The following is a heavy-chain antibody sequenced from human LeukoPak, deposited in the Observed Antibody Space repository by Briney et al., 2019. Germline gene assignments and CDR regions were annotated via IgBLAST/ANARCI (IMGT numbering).Heavy chain of an antibody. CDR1: GFDVGRNY. D-gene: IGHD6-13*01. Sequence: GGSLRLSCAASGFDVGRNYMTWVRQAPGKGLEWVSFIYSGGATYYADSVRGRFTISRDSSKDTLYLQMNSLRVEDTAVYYCARVPGYSWGQGTLVTVSS. V-gene: IGHV3-53*01. J-gene: IGHJ4*02. CDR2: IYSGGAT. CDR3: ARVPGYS.